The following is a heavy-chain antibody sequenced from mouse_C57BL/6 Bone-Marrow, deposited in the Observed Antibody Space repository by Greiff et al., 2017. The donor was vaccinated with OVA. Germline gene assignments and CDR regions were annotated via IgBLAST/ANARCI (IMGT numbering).Heavy chain of an antibody. CDR3: TRDYYGSSYWYFDV. V-gene: IGHV1-5*01. D-gene: IGHD1-1*01. CDR1: GYTFTSYW. Sequence: VQLQQSGTVLARPGASVKMSCKTSGYTFTSYWMHWVKQRPGQGLEWIGAIYPGNSDTSYNQKFKGKAKLTAVTSASTAYMELSSLTNEYSAVYYCTRDYYGSSYWYFDVWGTGTTVTVSS. CDR2: IYPGNSDT. J-gene: IGHJ1*03.